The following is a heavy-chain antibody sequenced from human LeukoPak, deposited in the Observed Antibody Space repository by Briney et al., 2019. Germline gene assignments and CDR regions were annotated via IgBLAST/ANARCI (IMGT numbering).Heavy chain of an antibody. CDR1: GFTFATYT. CDR3: ARDRVQIWSIVGTFDS. CDR2: ISFDGRNI. V-gene: IGHV3-30*04. J-gene: IGHJ4*02. D-gene: IGHD3-10*01. Sequence: GGSLRLSCAASGFTFATYTMHWLRQTPGKGLEWVALISFDGRNILYADSVQGRFTISRDIPKNTLYLQMNSLRPEDTAVYYCARDRVQIWSIVGTFDSWGQGSLVTVSS.